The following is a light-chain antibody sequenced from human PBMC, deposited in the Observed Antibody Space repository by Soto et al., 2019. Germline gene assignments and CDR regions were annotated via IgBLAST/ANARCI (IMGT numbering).Light chain of an antibody. V-gene: IGKV3-15*01. CDR2: GAF. CDR3: QQYNNWPPIT. CDR1: QSVSSD. J-gene: IGKJ5*01. Sequence: EIVMTQSPVTLSVSPGERAALSCRASQSVSSDLAWYQQKPGQAPRLLIYGAFNRATRVPVRFSGSGSGTEFTLTISSLQSEDSAVYYCQQYNNWPPITFGQGTRLEIK.